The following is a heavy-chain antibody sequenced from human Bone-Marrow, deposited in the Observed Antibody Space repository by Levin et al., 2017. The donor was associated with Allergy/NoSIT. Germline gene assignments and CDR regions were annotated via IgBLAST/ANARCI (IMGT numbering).Heavy chain of an antibody. J-gene: IGHJ4*02. V-gene: IGHV1-18*01. CDR3: GRVAAGGPAPLDY. CDR2: ISGDTGQT. CDR1: DYPFRNYG. Sequence: GGSLRLSCKADDYPFRNYGIGWVRQAPGGGLEWMGWISGDTGQTDSTQNFQGRLTLTTDTSTSTAYMELRNLRSDDTAVYFCGRVAAGGPAPLDYWGQGTLVTVSS. D-gene: IGHD2-8*02.